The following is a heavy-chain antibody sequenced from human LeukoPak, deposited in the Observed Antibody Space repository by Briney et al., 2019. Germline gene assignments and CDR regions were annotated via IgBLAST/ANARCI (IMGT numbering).Heavy chain of an antibody. V-gene: IGHV4-59*01. D-gene: IGHD3-16*02. CDR1: GGSISSYY. J-gene: IGHJ4*02. Sequence: PSETLSLTCTVSGGSISSYYWSWIRQPPGKGLEWIGYFYYSGSTNYNPSLKSRVTISVDTSKNQFSLKLSSVTAADTAVYYCARALYDDYVWGSYRYFDYWGQGTLVTVSS. CDR3: ARALYDDYVWGSYRYFDY. CDR2: FYYSGST.